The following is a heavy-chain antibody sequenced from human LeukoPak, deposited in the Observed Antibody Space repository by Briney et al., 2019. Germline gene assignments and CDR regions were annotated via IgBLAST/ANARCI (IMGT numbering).Heavy chain of an antibody. CDR3: AKLGAVAGNPPGDY. CDR2: ISYDGSNK. J-gene: IGHJ4*02. Sequence: PGGSLRLSCAASGFTFSSYGMHWVRQAPGKGLEWVAVISYDGSNKYYADSVKGRFTISRDNSKNTLYLQMNSLRAEDTAVYYCAKLGAVAGNPPGDYWGQGTLVTVSS. V-gene: IGHV3-30*18. CDR1: GFTFSSYG. D-gene: IGHD6-19*01.